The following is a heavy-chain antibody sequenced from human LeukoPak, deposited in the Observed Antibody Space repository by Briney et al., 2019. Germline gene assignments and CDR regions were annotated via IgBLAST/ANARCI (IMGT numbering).Heavy chain of an antibody. J-gene: IGHJ5*02. CDR2: VNHSGRT. V-gene: IGHV4-34*01. Sequence: TSETLSLTCAVYGGSFSDYWWTWIRQSPGKGLEWIWEVNHSGRTNYNPSLKSRVTISVDTSKNQFSLKLSSVTAADTAVYYCARVRGGAAAGTDNWFDPWGQGTLVAVSS. D-gene: IGHD6-13*01. CDR3: ARVRGGAAAGTDNWFDP. CDR1: GGSFSDYW.